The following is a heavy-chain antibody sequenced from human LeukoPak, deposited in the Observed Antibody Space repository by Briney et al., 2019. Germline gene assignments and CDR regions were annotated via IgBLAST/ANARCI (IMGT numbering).Heavy chain of an antibody. V-gene: IGHV3-23*01. Sequence: PGGSLRLSCAASGFTFSGYSMNWVRQAPGKGLEWVSAMSSSDDGRYYAASVRGRFTISRDTSRSTLYLQMNSLRAEDAAVYYCAKAPVTSCRGAFCYPFDYWGQGTLVTVSS. CDR1: GFTFSGYS. D-gene: IGHD2-15*01. J-gene: IGHJ4*02. CDR3: AKAPVTSCRGAFCYPFDY. CDR2: MSSSDDGR.